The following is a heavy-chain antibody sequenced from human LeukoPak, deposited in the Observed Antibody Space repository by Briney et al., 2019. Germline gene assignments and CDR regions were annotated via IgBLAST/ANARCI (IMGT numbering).Heavy chain of an antibody. CDR2: ISAYNGNT. CDR1: GYTFTSYG. D-gene: IGHD4-17*01. Sequence: ASVKDSCKASGYTFTSYGISWVRQAPGQGLEWMGWISAYNGNTNYAQKLQGRVTMTTDTSTSTAYMELRSLRSDDTAVYYCAREIQDYGDYTIDYWGQGTLVTVSS. CDR3: AREIQDYGDYTIDY. V-gene: IGHV1-18*01. J-gene: IGHJ4*02.